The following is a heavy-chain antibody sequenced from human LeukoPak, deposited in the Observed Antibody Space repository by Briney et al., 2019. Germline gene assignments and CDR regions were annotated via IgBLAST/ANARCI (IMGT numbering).Heavy chain of an antibody. Sequence: GGSLRLSCAASGFTFSSYSMNWVRQAPGKGLEWVSSISSSSSYIYYADSVKGRFTISRDNAKNSLYLQMNSLRAEDTALYYCAKDADDYGDFYYYFDYWGQGTLVTVSS. CDR2: ISSSSSYI. D-gene: IGHD4-17*01. J-gene: IGHJ4*02. CDR3: AKDADDYGDFYYYFDY. V-gene: IGHV3-21*04. CDR1: GFTFSSYS.